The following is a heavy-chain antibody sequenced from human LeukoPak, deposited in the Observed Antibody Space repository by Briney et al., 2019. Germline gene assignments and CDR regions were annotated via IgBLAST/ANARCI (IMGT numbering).Heavy chain of an antibody. CDR2: ISGSGGYT. CDR1: GFTFSNYA. J-gene: IGHJ4*02. V-gene: IGHV3-23*01. Sequence: GGSLRLSCVASGFTFSNYAVAWVRQAPGKGLEWVSSISGSGGYTYYADSVKGRFTISRDNSKNTLYLQMNSLRAEDTAVYFCAKHSAEYYYDPGGFPTDWGQGPLVTVSS. CDR3: AKHSAEYYYDPGGFPTD. D-gene: IGHD3-22*01.